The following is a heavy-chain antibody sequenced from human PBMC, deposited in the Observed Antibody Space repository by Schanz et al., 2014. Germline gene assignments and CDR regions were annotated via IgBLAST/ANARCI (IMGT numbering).Heavy chain of an antibody. D-gene: IGHD5-18*01. CDR3: AKYGGGYSYGFVDY. CDR1: GFSFSIFA. J-gene: IGHJ4*02. CDR2: ISGSGGDT. V-gene: IGHV3-23*01. Sequence: EVQLLESGGGLVQPGGSLRLFCAASGFSFSIFAMTWVRQAPGQGLEWVSTISGSGGDTYPADSVKGRFTISRDNSNNALYLQMKRLRAADTAVYYCAKYGGGYSYGFVDYWGQGILVTVSS.